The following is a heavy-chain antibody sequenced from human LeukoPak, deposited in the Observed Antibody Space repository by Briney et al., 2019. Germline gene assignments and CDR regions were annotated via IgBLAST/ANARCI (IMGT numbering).Heavy chain of an antibody. J-gene: IGHJ5*02. CDR1: GGSISSSYW. CDR3: ARIQLWFHWFDP. Sequence: PSETLSLTCAVSGGSISSSYWWSWVRQPPGKGLEWIGEIYHSGSTNYNPSLKSRVTISVDTSKNQFSLKLNSVTAADTAVYYCARIQLWFHWFDPWGQGTLVTVSS. V-gene: IGHV4-4*02. D-gene: IGHD5-18*01. CDR2: IYHSGST.